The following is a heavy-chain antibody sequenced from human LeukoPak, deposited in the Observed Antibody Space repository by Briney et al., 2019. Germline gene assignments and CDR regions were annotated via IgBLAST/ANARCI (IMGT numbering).Heavy chain of an antibody. CDR2: IYGGGDT. V-gene: IGHV3-53*01. J-gene: IGHJ6*03. D-gene: IGHD1-20*01. Sequence: PGGSLRLSCAASGFTVNSNYMTWVRQAPGKGLEWVSVIYGGGDTYYADSVKGRFTISRDNSKNTLYLQMNSLRAEDRAVYYCARDPLTGSNYYYYYMDVWGKGTTVTVSS. CDR3: ARDPLTGSNYYYYYMDV. CDR1: GFTVNSNY.